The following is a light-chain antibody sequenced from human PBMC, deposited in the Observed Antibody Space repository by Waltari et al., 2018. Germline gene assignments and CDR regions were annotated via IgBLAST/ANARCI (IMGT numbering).Light chain of an antibody. J-gene: IGKJ2*01. Sequence: DIQVTQSPASLSASVGDRVTITCRASQSISNYLNWYQQKPGKAPNLLIYAASSLHRGVPSRFRGSGSGTDFTLTIISLQPEDFATYYCQQSYSTLYTFGQGTELEIK. CDR2: AAS. CDR3: QQSYSTLYT. V-gene: IGKV1-39*01. CDR1: QSISNY.